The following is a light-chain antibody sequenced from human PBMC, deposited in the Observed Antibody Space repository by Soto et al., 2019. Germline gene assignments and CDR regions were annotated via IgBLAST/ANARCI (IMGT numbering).Light chain of an antibody. Sequence: QAVLTQSSSASACLGSSVKLTCTLSSGHSSFIIAWHQQQPGKAPRFLMKLEGDGSYDKGSGVPDRFSGSSSGADRYLTISNLQFEDEADYYCETWDDNTWVFGGGTKLTVL. CDR1: SGHSSFI. CDR2: LEGDGSY. J-gene: IGLJ3*02. CDR3: ETWDDNTWV. V-gene: IGLV4-60*02.